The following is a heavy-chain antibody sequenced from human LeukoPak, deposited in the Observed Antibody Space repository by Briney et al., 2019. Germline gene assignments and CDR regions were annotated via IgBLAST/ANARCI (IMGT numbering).Heavy chain of an antibody. CDR3: ASKLRIAAGHFDY. J-gene: IGHJ4*02. CDR2: IYHSGST. Sequence: SETLSLTCAVSGGSISSGGYSWSWIRQPPEKGLEWIGYIYHSGSTYYNPSLKSRVTISVDRSKNQFSLKLSSVTAADTAVYYCASKLRIAAGHFDYWGQGTLVTVSS. V-gene: IGHV4-30-2*01. D-gene: IGHD6-13*01. CDR1: GGSISSGGYS.